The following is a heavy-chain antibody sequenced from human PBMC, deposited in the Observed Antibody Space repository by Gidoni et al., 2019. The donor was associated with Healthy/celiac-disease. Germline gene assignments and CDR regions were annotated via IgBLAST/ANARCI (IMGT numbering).Heavy chain of an antibody. V-gene: IGHV3-48*03. CDR2: ISSSGSTI. D-gene: IGHD2-21*01. CDR3: ARGGSIVVVSFFDY. J-gene: IGHJ4*02. Sequence: MHVVCQAPGKGLEWVSYISSSGSTIYYADSVKGRFTISRDNAKNSLYLQMNSLRAEDTAVYYCARGGSIVVVSFFDYWGQGTLVTVSS.